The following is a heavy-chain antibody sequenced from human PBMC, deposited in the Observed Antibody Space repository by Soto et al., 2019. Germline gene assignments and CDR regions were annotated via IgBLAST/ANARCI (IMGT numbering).Heavy chain of an antibody. D-gene: IGHD6-6*01. J-gene: IGHJ4*02. CDR2: ISTYNGNT. Sequence: ASVKISCKTSGYTFVSYGISWVRQAPGQGLEWMGWISTYNGNTNYAQKFQDRVTMSTDTSTATVYMELRRLRSDDTAVYYCARDRLNHGYFGSWGQGTPVTVSS. V-gene: IGHV1-18*01. CDR3: ARDRLNHGYFGS. CDR1: GYTFVSYG.